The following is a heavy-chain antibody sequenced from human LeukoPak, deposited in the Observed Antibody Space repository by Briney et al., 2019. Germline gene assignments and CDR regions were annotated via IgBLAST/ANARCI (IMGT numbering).Heavy chain of an antibody. Sequence: ETLSLTCTVSGGSISSSNYYWGWIRQPPGKGLEWIGSIYYTGSTYNNPSLKSRVTISVDTSTNQFSLRLCSVTAAVTAVYYCARQRSVPLEPLFFDYWGQGPLATVS. CDR1: GGSISSSNYY. J-gene: IGHJ4*02. CDR2: IYYTGST. D-gene: IGHD1-1*01. CDR3: ARQRSVPLEPLFFDY. V-gene: IGHV4-39*01.